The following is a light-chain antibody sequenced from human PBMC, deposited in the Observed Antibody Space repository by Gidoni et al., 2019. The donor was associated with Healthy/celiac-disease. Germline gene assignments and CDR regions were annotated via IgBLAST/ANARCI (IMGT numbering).Light chain of an antibody. CDR2: DAS. Sequence: DIPTTQSPSSLSASVGDRVTITCQASQDISNYLNWYQQKPGKAPKLLIYDASNLETGVPSRFSGSGSGTDFTFTISSLQPEDIATYYCQQYDNLPFTFGPGTKVDIK. CDR1: QDISNY. V-gene: IGKV1-33*01. J-gene: IGKJ3*01. CDR3: QQYDNLPFT.